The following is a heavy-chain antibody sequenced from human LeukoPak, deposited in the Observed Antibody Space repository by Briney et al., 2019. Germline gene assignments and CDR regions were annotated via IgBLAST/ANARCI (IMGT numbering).Heavy chain of an antibody. CDR2: IVPVFGTA. J-gene: IGHJ4*02. CDR3: ASGWSNYDFWSGYSPYYFDY. Sequence: SVKVSCKASGGTFSSFAISWVRQAPGQGLEWMGGIVPVFGTANYTQKFQGRVTVSADESTSTAYMELSSLRSDDTAVYYCASGWSNYDFWSGYSPYYFDYWGQGTLVTVST. V-gene: IGHV1-69*13. CDR1: GGTFSSFA. D-gene: IGHD3-3*01.